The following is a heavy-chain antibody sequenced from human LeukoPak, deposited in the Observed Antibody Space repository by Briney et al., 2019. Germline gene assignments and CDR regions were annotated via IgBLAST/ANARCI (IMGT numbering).Heavy chain of an antibody. CDR1: GFTVSSNY. CDR3: ARGPSYCSGGSCLSFYYYYYMDV. J-gene: IGHJ6*03. D-gene: IGHD2-15*01. V-gene: IGHV4-34*01. CDR2: INHSGST. Sequence: PGGSLRLSCAASGFTVSSNYMSWIRQPPGKGLEWIGEINHSGSTNYNPSLKSRVTISVGTSKNQFSLKLSSVTAADTAVYYCARGPSYCSGGSCLSFYYYYYMDVWGKGTTVTVSS.